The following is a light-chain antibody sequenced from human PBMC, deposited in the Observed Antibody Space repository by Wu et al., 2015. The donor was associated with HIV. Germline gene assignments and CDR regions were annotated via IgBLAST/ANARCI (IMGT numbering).Light chain of an antibody. V-gene: IGKV3-20*01. CDR2: STS. Sequence: EIVLTQSPGTLSLSPGERATLSCKASQSISSNFLAWSQQRPGQAPRLLMYSTSTRATGIADRFSGSGSGSDFTLTISRLEPEDFAVYYCHQNANSPLTFGGGTKVEV. CDR1: QSISSNF. J-gene: IGKJ4*01. CDR3: HQNANSPLT.